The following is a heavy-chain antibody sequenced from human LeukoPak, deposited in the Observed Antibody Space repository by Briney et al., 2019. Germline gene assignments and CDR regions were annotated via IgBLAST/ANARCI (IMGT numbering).Heavy chain of an antibody. Sequence: GGSLRLSCAASGFTFNSYAMSWVRQAPGKGLEWVSSISTSSSYIYYADSVRGRFTISRDNAKNSLYLQMNSLRAEDTAVYYCARDASGTIFGVVHSDYWGQGTLVTVSS. CDR2: ISTSSSYI. CDR1: GFTFNSYA. D-gene: IGHD3-3*01. V-gene: IGHV3-21*01. CDR3: ARDASGTIFGVVHSDY. J-gene: IGHJ4*02.